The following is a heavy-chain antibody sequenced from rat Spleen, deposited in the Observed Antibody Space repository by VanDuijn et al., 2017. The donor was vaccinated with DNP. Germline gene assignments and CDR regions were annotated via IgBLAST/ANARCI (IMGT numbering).Heavy chain of an antibody. D-gene: IGHD1-4*01. V-gene: IGHV5-20*01. CDR3: AREQHYHFDY. CDR2: ISHTDDTT. J-gene: IGHJ2*01. CDR1: GFTFSDYY. Sequence: EVQLVESGGGLVQPGRSMKLSCAASGFTFSDYYMAWVRQAPKKGLEWVAIISHTDDTTYYPDSVKGRFTISRDNAYSSLYLQMNSLNSEDTATYYCAREQHYHFDYWGQGVMVTVSS.